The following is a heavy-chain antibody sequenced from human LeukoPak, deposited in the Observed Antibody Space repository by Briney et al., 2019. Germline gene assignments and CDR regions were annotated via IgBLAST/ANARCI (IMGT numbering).Heavy chain of an antibody. Sequence: PGGSLRLSCAASGFTVSSNYMSWVRQAPGKGLEWVSVIYSGGSTYYADSVKGRFTISRDNSKNTLYLQMNSLRAEDTAVYYCARLYYGSGSYYKVPYYYYYMDVWGKGTTVTISS. V-gene: IGHV3-66*04. J-gene: IGHJ6*03. D-gene: IGHD3-10*01. CDR2: IYSGGST. CDR1: GFTVSSNY. CDR3: ARLYYGSGSYYKVPYYYYYMDV.